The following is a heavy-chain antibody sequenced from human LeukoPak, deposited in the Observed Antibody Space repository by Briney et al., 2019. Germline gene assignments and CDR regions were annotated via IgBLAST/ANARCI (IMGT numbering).Heavy chain of an antibody. CDR3: ARDLYYDFWSGSLDY. D-gene: IGHD3-3*01. V-gene: IGHV1-2*02. CDR1: GYTFTSYG. Sequence: ASVKVSCKASGYTFTSYGISWVRQAPGQGLEWMGWINPNSGGTNYAQKFQGRVTMTRDTSISTAYMELSRLRSDDTAVYYCARDLYYDFWSGSLDYWGQGTLVTVSS. J-gene: IGHJ4*02. CDR2: INPNSGGT.